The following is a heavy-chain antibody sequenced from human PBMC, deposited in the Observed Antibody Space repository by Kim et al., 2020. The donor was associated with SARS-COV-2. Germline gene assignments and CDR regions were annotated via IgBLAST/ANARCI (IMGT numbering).Heavy chain of an antibody. J-gene: IGHJ4*02. V-gene: IGHV1-69*13. CDR1: GGTFSSYA. D-gene: IGHD3-22*01. CDR2: IIPIFGTA. Sequence: SVKVSCKASGGTFSSYAISWVRQAPGQGLEWMGGIIPIFGTANYAQKFQGRVTITADESTSTAYMELSSLRSEDTAVYYCARGGRDYYDSSGYDAFDYWGQGTLVTVSS. CDR3: ARGGRDYYDSSGYDAFDY.